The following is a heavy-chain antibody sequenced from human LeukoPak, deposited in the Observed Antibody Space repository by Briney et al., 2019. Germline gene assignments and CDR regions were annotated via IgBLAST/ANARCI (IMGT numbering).Heavy chain of an antibody. CDR1: GFTFSSYA. CDR2: ISYDGSNK. CDR3: ARVRYSSSWYGGGYYFDY. J-gene: IGHJ4*02. D-gene: IGHD6-13*01. Sequence: GGSLRLSCAASGFTFSSYAMHWVRQAPGKGLEWVAVISYDGSNKYYADSVKGRFTISRDNSKNTLYLQMNSLRAEDTAVYYCARVRYSSSWYGGGYYFDYWGQGPLVTVSS. V-gene: IGHV3-30*04.